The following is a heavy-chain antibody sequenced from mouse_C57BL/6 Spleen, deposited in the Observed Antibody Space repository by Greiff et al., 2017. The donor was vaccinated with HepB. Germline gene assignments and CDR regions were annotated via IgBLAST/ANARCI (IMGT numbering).Heavy chain of an antibody. CDR2: INPSSGYT. CDR3: ARSTTVVGSSMDY. CDR1: GYTFTSYW. J-gene: IGHJ4*01. D-gene: IGHD1-1*01. Sequence: VQLVESGAELAKPGASVKLSCKASGYTFTSYWMHWVKQRPGQGLEWIGYINPSSGYTKYNQKFKDKATLTADKSSSTAYMQLSSLTYEDSAVYYCARSTTVVGSSMDYWGQGTSVTVSS. V-gene: IGHV1-7*01.